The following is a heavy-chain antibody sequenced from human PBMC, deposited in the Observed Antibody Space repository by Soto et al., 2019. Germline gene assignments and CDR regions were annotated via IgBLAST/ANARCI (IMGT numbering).Heavy chain of an antibody. Sequence: EVQLVESGGGLVKPGGSLRLSCAASGFTFSSYSMNWVRQAPGKGLEWVSSISSSSSYIYYADSVKGRFTISRDNAKNSLYLQMNSLRAEDTAVYYCARDYRPGGSYPWFDPWGQGTLVTVSS. CDR3: ARDYRPGGSYPWFDP. V-gene: IGHV3-21*01. D-gene: IGHD1-26*01. J-gene: IGHJ5*02. CDR2: ISSSSSYI. CDR1: GFTFSSYS.